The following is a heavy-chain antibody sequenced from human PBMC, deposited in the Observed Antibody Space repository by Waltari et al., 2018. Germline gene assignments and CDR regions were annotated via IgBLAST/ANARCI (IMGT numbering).Heavy chain of an antibody. J-gene: IGHJ2*01. Sequence: QVQLQESGPGLVKPSETLSLTCTVSGYSISSGYYWGWIRQPPGKGLEWIGSFYHSGSTYYNPSLKSRVTISVDTSKNQFSLKLSSVTAADTAVYYCAREPIVGATAFWYFDLWGRGTLVTVSS. CDR3: AREPIVGATAFWYFDL. D-gene: IGHD1-26*01. V-gene: IGHV4-38-2*02. CDR2: FYHSGST. CDR1: GYSISSGYY.